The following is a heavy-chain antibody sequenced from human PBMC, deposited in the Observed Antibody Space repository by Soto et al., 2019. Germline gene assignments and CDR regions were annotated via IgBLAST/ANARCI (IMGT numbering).Heavy chain of an antibody. CDR1: GYTFTSYG. D-gene: IGHD3-22*01. J-gene: IGHJ5*02. CDR2: ISAYNGNT. Sequence: GASVKVSCKASGYTFTSYGISWVRQAPGQGLEWMGWISAYNGNTNYAQKLQGRVTMTTDTSTSTAYMELRSLRSDDTAVYYCARARYDSSGYVNWFDPWGQGTLVTVSS. CDR3: ARARYDSSGYVNWFDP. V-gene: IGHV1-18*01.